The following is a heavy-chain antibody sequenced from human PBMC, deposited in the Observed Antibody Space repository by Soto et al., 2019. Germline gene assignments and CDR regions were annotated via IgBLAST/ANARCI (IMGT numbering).Heavy chain of an antibody. Sequence: ASVKVSCKASGYTFTSYGISWVRQAPGQGLEWMGWISAYNGNTNYAQKLQGRITMTTDTSTSTAYMELRSLRSDDTAVYYCARDLSTKYYYDSSGYYYYYGMDVWGQGXTVTVSS. CDR2: ISAYNGNT. D-gene: IGHD3-22*01. CDR3: ARDLSTKYYYDSSGYYYYYGMDV. J-gene: IGHJ6*02. CDR1: GYTFTSYG. V-gene: IGHV1-18*01.